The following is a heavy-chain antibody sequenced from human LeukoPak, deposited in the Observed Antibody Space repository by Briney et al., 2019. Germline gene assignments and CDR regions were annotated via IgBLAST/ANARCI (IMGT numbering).Heavy chain of an antibody. CDR3: ARVRVTMIVVVIYFYFDY. V-gene: IGHV4-34*01. D-gene: IGHD3-22*01. J-gene: IGHJ4*02. Sequence: SETLSLTCAVYGGSFSGYYWSWIRHPPAKGLEWIVEINHNGSTNYNPSLKSRVTISVDTSKNQFSLKLSSVTAADTAVYYCARVRVTMIVVVIYFYFDYWGQGTLVTVSS. CDR1: GGSFSGYY. CDR2: INHNGST.